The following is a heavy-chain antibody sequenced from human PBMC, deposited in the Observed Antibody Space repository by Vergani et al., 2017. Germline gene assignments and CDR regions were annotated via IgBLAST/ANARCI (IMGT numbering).Heavy chain of an antibody. J-gene: IGHJ4*02. D-gene: IGHD2-15*01. CDR3: ARGLRGYCSGGSCYYFDY. CDR1: GFTVSSNY. V-gene: IGHV3-53*01. CDR2: IYSGGST. Sequence: EVQLVESGGGLIQPGGSLRLSCAASGFTVSSNYMSWVRQAPGKGLECVSVIYSGGSTYYADSVKGRFTISRDNSKNTLYLQMNSLRAEDTAVYYCARGLRGYCSGGSCYYFDYWGQGTLVTVSS.